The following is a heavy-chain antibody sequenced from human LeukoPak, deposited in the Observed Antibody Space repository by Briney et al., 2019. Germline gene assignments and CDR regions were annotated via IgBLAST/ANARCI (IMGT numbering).Heavy chain of an antibody. Sequence: GGSLRLSCVASGFTFSSYEMNWVRQAPGKGLEWVSYISSSGSTIYYADSVKGRFTISRDNAKNSLYLQMNSLRAEDTAVYYCARSFTGYYYMDVWGRGTTVTISS. J-gene: IGHJ6*03. CDR1: GFTFSSYE. CDR2: ISSSGSTI. CDR3: ARSFTGYYYMDV. D-gene: IGHD3-16*01. V-gene: IGHV3-48*03.